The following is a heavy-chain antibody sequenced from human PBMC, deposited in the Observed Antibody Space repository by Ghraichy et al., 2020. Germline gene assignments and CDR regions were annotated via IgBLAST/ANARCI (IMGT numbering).Heavy chain of an antibody. D-gene: IGHD2-2*01. CDR2: ISSSVTTI. CDR1: GFTFSSYS. CDR3: ARGAGSASWELYGMDV. Sequence: GGSLRLSCAASGFTFSSYSMNWVRQAPGKGLEWVSYISSSVTTIFYPDSVRGRFTISRDNAKNSLYLQMNNLRAEDTAVYYCARGAGSASWELYGMDVWAKGPRSPSP. V-gene: IGHV3-48*01. J-gene: IGHJ6*02.